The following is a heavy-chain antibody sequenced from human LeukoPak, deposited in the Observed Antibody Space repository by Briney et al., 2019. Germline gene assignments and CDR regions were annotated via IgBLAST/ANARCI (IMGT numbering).Heavy chain of an antibody. V-gene: IGHV4-59*01. Sequence: SETLSLTCTVSGGSISSYYWSWIRQPPGKGLEWIGYAYYSGSTNYNPSLKGRVSILVDTSKNQFSLRLNSVTAADTAVYYCARRSDWFDPWGQGTLVTVSS. CDR3: ARRSDWFDP. CDR2: AYYSGST. CDR1: GGSISSYY. J-gene: IGHJ5*02.